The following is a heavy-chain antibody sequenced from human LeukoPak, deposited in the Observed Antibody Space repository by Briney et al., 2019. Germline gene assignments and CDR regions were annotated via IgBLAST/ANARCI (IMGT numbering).Heavy chain of an antibody. CDR1: GGSISSYY. D-gene: IGHD4-11*01. V-gene: IGHV4-59*01. J-gene: IGHJ6*02. Sequence: SETLSLTCTVSGGSISSYYWSWIRQPPGKGLEWIGYIYYSGSTNYNPSLKSRVTISVDTSKNQFSLKPSSVTAADTAVYYCARATHSKRGYYYYGMDVWGQGTTVTVS. CDR2: IYYSGST. CDR3: ARATHSKRGYYYYGMDV.